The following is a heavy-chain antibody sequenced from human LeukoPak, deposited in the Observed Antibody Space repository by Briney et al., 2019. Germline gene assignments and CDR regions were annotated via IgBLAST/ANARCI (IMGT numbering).Heavy chain of an antibody. CDR2: INHSGST. Sequence: PSETLSLTCAVYGGSFSGYYWSWIRQPPGKGLEWIGEINHSGSTNYNPSLKSRVTLSVDTSKNQFSLKLSSVTAADTAVYYCARGWGYYDSSGYYFGPMDVWGKGTTVTVSS. J-gene: IGHJ6*03. CDR3: ARGWGYYDSSGYYFGPMDV. CDR1: GGSFSGYY. V-gene: IGHV4-34*01. D-gene: IGHD3-22*01.